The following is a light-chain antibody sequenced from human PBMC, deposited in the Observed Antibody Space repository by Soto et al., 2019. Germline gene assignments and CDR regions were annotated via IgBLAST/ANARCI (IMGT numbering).Light chain of an antibody. J-gene: IGKJ1*01. Sequence: EMVLTQSPATLSVSPGERATLSCRASQSVRSFLVWYQQKPGQAPRLLIYGASTGATGIPDRFSGSGSGTEFTLTISSVESEDFAVYYCQQYDDWPQTFGQGTKVEIK. CDR2: GAS. CDR1: QSVRSF. CDR3: QQYDDWPQT. V-gene: IGKV3-15*01.